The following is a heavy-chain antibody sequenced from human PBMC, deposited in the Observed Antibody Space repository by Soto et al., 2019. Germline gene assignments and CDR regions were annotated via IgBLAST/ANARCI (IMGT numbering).Heavy chain of an antibody. J-gene: IGHJ5*02. CDR1: GGSFSGYY. Sequence: SETLSLTCAVYGGSFSGYYWSWIRQPPGKGLEWIGEINHSGSTNYNPSLKSRVTISVDTSKNQFSLKLSSVTAADTAVYYCARGESSYDFWSAQTLNWFDPWGQGTLVTVSS. CDR3: ARGESSYDFWSAQTLNWFDP. V-gene: IGHV4-34*01. CDR2: INHSGST. D-gene: IGHD3-3*01.